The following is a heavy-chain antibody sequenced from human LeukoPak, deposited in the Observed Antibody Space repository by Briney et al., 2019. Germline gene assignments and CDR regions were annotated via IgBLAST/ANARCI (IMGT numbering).Heavy chain of an antibody. CDR1: GFTFSSYA. J-gene: IGHJ6*02. D-gene: IGHD3-3*01. CDR3: AKGDYDFWSGPPGYYYYYGMDV. Sequence: GGSLRLSCAASGFTFSSYAMSWVRQAPGKGLEWVSAISGSGGSTYYADSVKGRFTISRDNSKNTLYLQMNSLRAEDTAVYYCAKGDYDFWSGPPGYYYYYGMDVWGQGTTVTVSS. V-gene: IGHV3-23*01. CDR2: ISGSGGST.